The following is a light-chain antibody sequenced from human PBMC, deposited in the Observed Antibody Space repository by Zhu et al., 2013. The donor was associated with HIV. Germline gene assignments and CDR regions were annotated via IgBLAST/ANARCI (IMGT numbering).Light chain of an antibody. CDR3: QQYDMSPQVT. CDR1: QGISNY. J-gene: IGKJ3*01. CDR2: AAS. Sequence: DIQMTQSPSSLSASVGDRVTITCRASQGISNYLAWYQQKPGKVPKLLIYAASTLQSGVPSRFSGSGSGTDFTLTISSLQPEDLGVYYCQQYDMSPQVTFGPGTRVDIK. V-gene: IGKV1-27*01.